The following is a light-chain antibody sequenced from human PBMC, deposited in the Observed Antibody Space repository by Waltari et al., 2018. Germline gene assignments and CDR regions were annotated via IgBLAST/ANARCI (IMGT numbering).Light chain of an antibody. J-gene: IGKJ1*01. CDR3: QKYGSLPAT. Sequence: ELILTQSPGTLSLSTGERATPPCRASQSISKYLAWYHQKPGQAPTHLNYDAPIRATGIPDRFSGSGYGTDFSLTISRLEPEDYAVYYCQKYGSLPATFGRGTKVEIK. CDR1: QSISKY. CDR2: DAP. V-gene: IGKV3-20*01.